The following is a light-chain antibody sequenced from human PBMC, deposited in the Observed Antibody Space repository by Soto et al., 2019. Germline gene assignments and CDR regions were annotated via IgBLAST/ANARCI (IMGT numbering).Light chain of an antibody. CDR1: QSVSSN. V-gene: IGKV3-15*01. J-gene: IGKJ2*01. CDR3: QQYNNWPPYT. CDR2: GAS. Sequence: EIVMTQSPATLSVSPGERATLSCRASQSVSSNLAWYQQKPGQAPRLLIYGASTRATGIPARFSGSRSGTEFTLTINSLQSEDFEVYYCQQYNNWPPYTFGQGTKLEIK.